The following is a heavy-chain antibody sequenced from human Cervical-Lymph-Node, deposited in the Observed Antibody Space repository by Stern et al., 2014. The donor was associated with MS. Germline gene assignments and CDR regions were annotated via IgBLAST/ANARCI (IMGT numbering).Heavy chain of an antibody. CDR2: LFPGDSYT. CDR1: GYTFSDSW. Sequence: EVQLVESGAEMKRPGEPLKVSCEGSGYTFSDSWLGRVRQKPGQGLEWMGLLFPGDSYTAYSPSFEGQVTFSVDKSISTAYLQWNSLKVSDSAMYYCARVFGACSGGSCHLDFWGQGTLVSVST. CDR3: ARVFGACSGGSCHLDF. V-gene: IGHV5-51*01. D-gene: IGHD2-15*01. J-gene: IGHJ4*02.